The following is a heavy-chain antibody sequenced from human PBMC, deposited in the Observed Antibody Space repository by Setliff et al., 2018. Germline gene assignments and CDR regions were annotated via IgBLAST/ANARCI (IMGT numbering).Heavy chain of an antibody. CDR1: GYTFTSYD. V-gene: IGHV1-8*02. Sequence: GASVKVSCKASGYTFTSYDINWVRQATGQGLEWMGWMNPNSGNTGYAQKFQGRVTMTRNTSISTAYMELSSLRSEDTAVYYCARRVGSVGIQLPDYWCQGTLVTVSS. CDR3: ARRVGSVGIQLPDY. J-gene: IGHJ4*02. D-gene: IGHD5-18*01. CDR2: MNPNSGNT.